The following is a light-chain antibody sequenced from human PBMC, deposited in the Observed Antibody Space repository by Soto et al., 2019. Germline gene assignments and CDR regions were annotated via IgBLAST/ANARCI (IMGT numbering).Light chain of an antibody. CDR3: QQYSSVPV. J-gene: IGKJ3*01. CDR1: QNIRTF. CDR2: DAS. Sequence: DIQMTQSPTSLSASVGDRVTITCRASQNIRTFVAWYQQKPGKAPKLLIYDASTLHAGVPSRFSGSGSGTDFPLTINGLQPEDVATYSCQQYSSVPVFGPGTKVEIK. V-gene: IGKV1-27*01.